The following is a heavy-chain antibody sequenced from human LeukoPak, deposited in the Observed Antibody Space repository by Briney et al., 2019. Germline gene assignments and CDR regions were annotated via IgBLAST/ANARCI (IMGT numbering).Heavy chain of an antibody. CDR3: ARDGGDSSGYYPMAY. D-gene: IGHD3-22*01. CDR1: GFSFSSYG. J-gene: IGHJ4*02. V-gene: IGHV3-33*01. CDR2: IWYDGSKK. Sequence: TGGSLRLSCAASGFSFSSYGMHWVRQAPGKGLEWVAVIWYDGSKKYYADSVKGRFIISRDNSRNSLYLQMNSLRAEDTAVYYCARDGGDSSGYYPMAYWGQGTLVTVSS.